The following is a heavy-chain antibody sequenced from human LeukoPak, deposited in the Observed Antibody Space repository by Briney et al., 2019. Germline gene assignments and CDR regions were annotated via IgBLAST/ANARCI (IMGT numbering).Heavy chain of an antibody. CDR2: ISSSSSYI. Sequence: GGSLRLSCAASGFTFSSYSMNWVRQAPGKGLEWVSSISSSSSYIYYADSAKGRFTISRDNAKNSLYLQMNSLRAEDTAVYYCARDGRITIFGVVINDYYYYGMDVWGQGTTVTVSS. CDR1: GFTFSSYS. V-gene: IGHV3-21*01. CDR3: ARDGRITIFGVVINDYYYYGMDV. D-gene: IGHD3-3*01. J-gene: IGHJ6*02.